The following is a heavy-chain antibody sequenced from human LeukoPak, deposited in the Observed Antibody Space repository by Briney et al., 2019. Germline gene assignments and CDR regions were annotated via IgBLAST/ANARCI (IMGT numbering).Heavy chain of an antibody. CDR2: ISGNAAST. CDR3: AKAVYDYDSSGYSN. Sequence: PGGSLRLSCAASGFTFSTYAMNWVRQVPGKGLEWVSGISGNAASTFYADSVKGRFTISRDNSKNTLSLQMGSLRAEDTAVYYCAKAVYDYDSSGYSNWGQGAQVTVSS. J-gene: IGHJ4*02. V-gene: IGHV3-23*01. CDR1: GFTFSTYA. D-gene: IGHD3-22*01.